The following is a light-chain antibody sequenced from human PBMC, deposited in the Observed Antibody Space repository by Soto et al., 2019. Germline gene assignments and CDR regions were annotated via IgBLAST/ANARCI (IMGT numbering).Light chain of an antibody. CDR3: QHYGNSSWT. J-gene: IGKJ1*01. Sequence: ELVLTQSPGTLSLSPGQRATLSCGASQSVSGTLLAWYRQRIGQAPRLLIYRASSRAPGIPDRFSGSGSGTDFTLTISRLEHEDFAVYYCQHYGNSSWTFGQGTKVDIK. V-gene: IGKV3-20*01. CDR1: QSVSGTL. CDR2: RAS.